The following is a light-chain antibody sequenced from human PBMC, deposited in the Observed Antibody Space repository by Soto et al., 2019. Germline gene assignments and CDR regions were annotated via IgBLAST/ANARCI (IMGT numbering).Light chain of an antibody. V-gene: IGKV3D-15*01. J-gene: IGKJ1*01. CDR3: QQYNFWPET. CDR1: QSVSDY. CDR2: DAS. Sequence: DIVMTQSPATLSVSPGERATLSCRASQSVSDYLAWYQQKPGQAPRLLIYDASNRATGIPARFSGSGFGTEFTLTISSLQSEDFALYYCQQYNFWPETFGQGTKVDIK.